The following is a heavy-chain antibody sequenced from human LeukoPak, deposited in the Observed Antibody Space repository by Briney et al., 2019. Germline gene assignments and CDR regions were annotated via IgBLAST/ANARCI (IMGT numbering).Heavy chain of an antibody. Sequence: GGSLRLSCAASGFTFSNYNMIWVRQAPGKGLEWVSSISSSATYIYYADSVKGRFTISRDDAKNSLFLQMNSLRAEDTAVYHCATADLTGYYGGDYWGQGTLVTVSS. J-gene: IGHJ4*02. V-gene: IGHV3-21*01. CDR2: ISSSATYI. CDR1: GFTFSNYN. CDR3: ATADLTGYYGGDY. D-gene: IGHD3-9*01.